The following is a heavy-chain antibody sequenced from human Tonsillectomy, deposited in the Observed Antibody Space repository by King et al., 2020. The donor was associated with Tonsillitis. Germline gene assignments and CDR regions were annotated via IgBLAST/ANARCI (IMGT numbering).Heavy chain of an antibody. V-gene: IGHV2-5*02. CDR3: AHRHGSVDGRWFDP. Sequence: TLKESGPTLVKPTQTLTLTCSFSGFSLNTYGVGVGWIRQAPGKALEWLALICWDDDQRYSPSLKSRLTITKDTSKNQVVLRMTNVDPVDTATYYCAHRHGSVDGRWFDPWGQGTLVTVSS. D-gene: IGHD5/OR15-5a*01. J-gene: IGHJ5*02. CDR1: GFSLNTYGVG. CDR2: ICWDDDQ.